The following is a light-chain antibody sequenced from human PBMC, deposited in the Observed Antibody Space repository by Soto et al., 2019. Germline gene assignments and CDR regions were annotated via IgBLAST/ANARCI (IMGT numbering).Light chain of an antibody. CDR2: EVS. V-gene: IGLV2-14*01. Sequence: QSAVTQPASVSGSPGQSITISCTGTSSDVGGYNYVSWYQQHPGKAPKLMIYEVSNRPSGVSNRFSGSKSGNTASLTISGLQAEDEADYYCSSYTSSRYVFGTGTKVTVL. CDR3: SSYTSSRYV. CDR1: SSDVGGYNY. J-gene: IGLJ1*01.